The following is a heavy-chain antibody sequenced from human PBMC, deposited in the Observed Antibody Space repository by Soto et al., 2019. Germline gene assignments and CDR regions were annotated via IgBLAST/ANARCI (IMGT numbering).Heavy chain of an antibody. V-gene: IGHV2-5*02. CDR3: AHKGKNYYDRSCYESYFDN. CDR2: IYWDDAK. J-gene: IGHJ4*02. CDR1: VFSVTTSGGD. Sequence: SGPTLVNPTQTLTLTCTFSVFSVTTSGGDVAWIRQPPGKAVEWLALIYWDDAKRYSPSQKARLTITKDTSKNQVVLTMTNMDPVDTATYYGAHKGKNYYDRSCYESYFDNWGQGALVTVSS. D-gene: IGHD3-22*01.